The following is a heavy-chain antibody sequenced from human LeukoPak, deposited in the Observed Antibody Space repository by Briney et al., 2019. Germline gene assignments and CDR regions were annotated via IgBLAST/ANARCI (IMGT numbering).Heavy chain of an antibody. V-gene: IGHV1-2*02. CDR2: INPNSGGT. Sequence: ASVKVSCKASGYTFANYGLTWVRQAPGQGLEWMGWINPNSGGTNYAQNFQGRVTMTRDTSISTAYMELSRLRSDDTAVYYCARDKSWDYWGQGTLVTVSS. CDR3: ARDKSWDY. CDR1: GYTFANYG. J-gene: IGHJ4*02.